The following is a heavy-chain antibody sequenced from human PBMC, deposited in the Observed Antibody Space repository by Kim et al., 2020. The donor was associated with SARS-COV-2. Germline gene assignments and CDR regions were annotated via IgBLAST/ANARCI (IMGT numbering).Heavy chain of an antibody. CDR1: GFTVSSNY. CDR3: ALLTDGYQSNYYYYGMDV. J-gene: IGHJ6*02. D-gene: IGHD5-12*01. Sequence: GGSLRLSCAASGFTVSSNYMSWVRQAPGKGLEWVSVIYSGGSTYYADSVKGRFTISRDNSKNTLYLQMNSLRAEDTAVYYCALLTDGYQSNYYYYGMDVWGQGTTVTVSS. CDR2: IYSGGST. V-gene: IGHV3-53*01.